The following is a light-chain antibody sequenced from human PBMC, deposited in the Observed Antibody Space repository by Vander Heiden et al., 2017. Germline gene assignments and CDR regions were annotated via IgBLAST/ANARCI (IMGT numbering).Light chain of an antibody. V-gene: IGKV3-20*01. CDR3: QQYGRSLWT. Sequence: DIVFSPCPGPRSLSPGGRATLSSRASQSVDSGYFAWYHQKPGQAPRLLIYGASSRATGIPDRFSGSGSGTDFTLTINRLEPEDFAVYYCQQYGRSLWTFGQGTKVEIK. J-gene: IGKJ1*01. CDR1: QSVDSGY. CDR2: GAS.